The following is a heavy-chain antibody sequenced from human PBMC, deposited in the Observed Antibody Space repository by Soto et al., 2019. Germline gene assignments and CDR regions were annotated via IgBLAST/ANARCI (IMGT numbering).Heavy chain of an antibody. CDR2: MNPNSGNT. D-gene: IGHD3-3*01. V-gene: IGHV1-8*01. Sequence: ASVKVSCKASGGTFTSYDINWVRQATGQGLEWMGWMNPNSGNTGYAQKFQGRVTMTRNTSISTAYMELSSPRSEDTAVYYCTTSGRDYDFWSGYYNYYYYYMDVWGKGTTVTVSS. J-gene: IGHJ6*03. CDR3: TTSGRDYDFWSGYYNYYYYYMDV. CDR1: GGTFTSYD.